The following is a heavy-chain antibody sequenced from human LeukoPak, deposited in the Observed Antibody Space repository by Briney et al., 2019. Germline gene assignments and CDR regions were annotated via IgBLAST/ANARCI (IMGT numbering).Heavy chain of an antibody. J-gene: IGHJ4*02. D-gene: IGHD1-26*01. Sequence: GGSLRLSYVASGFTFSSHDMHWVRQATGKGLEWVSAIDTAGDTYYPDSVKGRFTISRENAKNFLYLQLNSLRAGDTAAYYCARVSSGGGQSTYFDYWGRGTLVTVSS. V-gene: IGHV3-13*01. CDR1: GFTFSSHD. CDR3: ARVSSGGGQSTYFDY. CDR2: IDTAGDT.